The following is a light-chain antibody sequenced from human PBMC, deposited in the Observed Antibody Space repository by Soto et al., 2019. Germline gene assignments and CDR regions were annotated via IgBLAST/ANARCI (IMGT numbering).Light chain of an antibody. J-gene: IGKJ5*01. V-gene: IGKV1-33*01. Sequence: DIQINQSPSSLSASVGDRVTVTFQASHHISNRLNWYQEKPGHAPKIMIYAESNLETGVPSRFSGSRSGTDFKFIISSLQPEDVATYYCQQYDNLPITFAQGKRLEIK. CDR3: QQYDNLPIT. CDR2: AES. CDR1: HHISNR.